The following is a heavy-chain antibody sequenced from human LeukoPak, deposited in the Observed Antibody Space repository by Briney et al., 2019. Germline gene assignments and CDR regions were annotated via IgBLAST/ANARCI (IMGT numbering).Heavy chain of an antibody. D-gene: IGHD5-18*01. CDR3: ARDWNLDTAYYWYFDL. CDR2: INHSRST. V-gene: IGHV4-34*01. J-gene: IGHJ2*01. Sequence: SETLSLTCAVYGGSFSGYYWSWIRQPPGKGLEWIGEINHSRSTYYNPSLKSRVTISVDTSKNQFSLKLSSVTAADTAVYYCARDWNLDTAYYWYFDLWGRGTLVTVSS. CDR1: GGSFSGYY.